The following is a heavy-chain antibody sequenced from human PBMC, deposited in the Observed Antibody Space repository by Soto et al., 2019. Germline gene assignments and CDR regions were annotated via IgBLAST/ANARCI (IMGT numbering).Heavy chain of an antibody. CDR3: ARGGDFWSGYSTYGMDV. CDR2: ISAYNGNT. V-gene: IGHV1-18*04. D-gene: IGHD3-3*01. Sequence: ASVKVSCKASGYTFTGYYMHSVRQAPGQRLEWMGWISAYNGNTNYAQKLQGRVTMTTDTSTSTAYMELGSLRSDDTAVYYCARGGDFWSGYSTYGMDVWGQGTTVTVSS. CDR1: GYTFTGYY. J-gene: IGHJ6*02.